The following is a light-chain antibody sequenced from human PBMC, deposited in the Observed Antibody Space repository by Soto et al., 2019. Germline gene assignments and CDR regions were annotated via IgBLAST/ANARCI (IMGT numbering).Light chain of an antibody. Sequence: QSGSTPPASLSGAPGQSITISCTGTSSDVGGYNYVSWYQQHPGKAPKLMIYEVSNRPSGVSNRFSGSKSGNTASLTISGLQAEDEADYYCSSYTSSSTYVFGTGTKVTVL. CDR3: SSYTSSSTYV. J-gene: IGLJ1*01. CDR1: SSDVGGYNY. V-gene: IGLV2-14*01. CDR2: EVS.